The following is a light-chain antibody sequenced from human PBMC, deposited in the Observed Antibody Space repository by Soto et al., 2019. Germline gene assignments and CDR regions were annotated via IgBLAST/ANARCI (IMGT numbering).Light chain of an antibody. CDR2: GAS. J-gene: IGKJ2*01. V-gene: IGKV3D-7*01. CDR1: QSVSSSS. CDR3: HQDYTFHT. Sequence: PGERVTLSCRASQSVSSSSLTWYQQKPGQAPRLILYGASTRATCIPTRLSGSGSGTDFTLTISSLQPEDFAVYYCHQDYTFHTFGQGTKLEIK.